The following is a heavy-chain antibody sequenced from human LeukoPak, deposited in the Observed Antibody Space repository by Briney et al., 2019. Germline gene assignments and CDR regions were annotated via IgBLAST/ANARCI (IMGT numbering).Heavy chain of an antibody. V-gene: IGHV4-34*01. CDR3: ARGYGSGSYYTY. J-gene: IGHJ4*02. CDR1: GGSFSGNY. D-gene: IGHD3-10*01. CDR2: INPSGST. Sequence: SETQSLTCAVYGGSFSGNYWSWIRQPPGKGLEWVGEINPSGSTNYSPSLKSRVTISIDTPKNQFSLKLSSVTAADTAVYYCARGYGSGSYYTYWGQGTLVTVSS.